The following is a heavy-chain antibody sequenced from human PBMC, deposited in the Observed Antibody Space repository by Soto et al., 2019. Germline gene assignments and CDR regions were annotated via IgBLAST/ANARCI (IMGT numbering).Heavy chain of an antibody. CDR1: GGSISSCVYY. V-gene: IGHV3-7*01. CDR3: VRDLWEGY. Sequence: ETLSLTCTVSGGSISSCVYYWSWIRQHPGKGLEWVANIEQDESKKFYVDSVKGRLTISRDNDKSSLYLEMNNLRVEETAVYFCVRDLWEGYWGQGALVTVS. J-gene: IGHJ4*02. CDR2: IEQDESKK. D-gene: IGHD3-16*01.